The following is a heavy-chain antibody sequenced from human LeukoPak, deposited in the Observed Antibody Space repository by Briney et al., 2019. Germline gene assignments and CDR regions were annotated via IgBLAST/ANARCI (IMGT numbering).Heavy chain of an antibody. CDR3: ARELSPFDY. Sequence: PGGSLRLSCAASGFTFSSYAMSWVRQAPGKGLEWVSAISGSGGSTYYADSVKGRFTISRDNAKNSLYLQMNSLRDEDTAVYYCARELSPFDYWGQGTLVTVSS. J-gene: IGHJ4*02. V-gene: IGHV3-23*01. D-gene: IGHD4/OR15-4a*01. CDR1: GFTFSSYA. CDR2: ISGSGGST.